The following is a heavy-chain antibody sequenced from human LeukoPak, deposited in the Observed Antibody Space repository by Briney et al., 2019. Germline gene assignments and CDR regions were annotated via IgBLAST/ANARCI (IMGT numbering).Heavy chain of an antibody. D-gene: IGHD4-17*01. CDR3: ARNYGDYVAWFDP. Sequence: KPSETLSLTCTVSGDFINNYFWSWIRQTPGTGLEWIGYIHYSGSTKYNPSLKSRVSISVHTSKSQFFLNLNSVTAADTAVYYCARNYGDYVAWFDPWGQGTLVTVSS. CDR1: GDFINNYF. J-gene: IGHJ5*02. CDR2: IHYSGST. V-gene: IGHV4-59*01.